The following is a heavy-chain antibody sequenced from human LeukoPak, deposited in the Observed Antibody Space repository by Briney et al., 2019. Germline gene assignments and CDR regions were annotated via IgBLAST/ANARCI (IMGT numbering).Heavy chain of an antibody. D-gene: IGHD3-16*01. V-gene: IGHV1-2*02. CDR1: GYTFTGYY. CDR2: INPNNGGT. J-gene: IGHJ4*02. Sequence: ASVKVSCKASGYTFTGYYMHWVRHAPGQGLEWMGWINPNNGGTNYAQKFQGRVTMTRDTSIATAYMELSRLRSDDTALYFCARDREGAAPDYWGQGTLVTVSS. CDR3: ARDREGAAPDY.